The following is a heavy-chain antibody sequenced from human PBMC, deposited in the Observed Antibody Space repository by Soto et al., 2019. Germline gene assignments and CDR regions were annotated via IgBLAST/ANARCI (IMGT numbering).Heavy chain of an antibody. D-gene: IGHD6-19*01. CDR2: ISGSGGST. J-gene: IGHJ6*02. Sequence: GGSLRLSCAASGFTFSSYAMSWVRQAPGKGLEWVSAISGSGGSTYYADSVKGRFTISRDNSKNTLYLQMNSLRAEDTAVYYCAKELYSSGWYWYYYGMDVWGQGTTVTVSS. CDR1: GFTFSSYA. V-gene: IGHV3-23*01. CDR3: AKELYSSGWYWYYYGMDV.